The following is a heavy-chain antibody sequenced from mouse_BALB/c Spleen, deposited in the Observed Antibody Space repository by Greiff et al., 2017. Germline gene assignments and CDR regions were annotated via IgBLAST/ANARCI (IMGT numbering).Heavy chain of an antibody. D-gene: IGHD2-1*01. V-gene: IGHV3-6*02. CDR1: GYSITSGYY. J-gene: IGHJ4*01. CDR2: ISYDGSN. CDR3: ARGGDGNDH. Sequence: EVKLQESGPGLVKPSQSLSLTCSVTGYSITSGYYWNWIRQFPGNKLEWMGYISYDGSNNYNPSLKNRISITRDTSKNQFFLKLNSVTTEDTATYYCARGGDGNDHWGQGTSVTVSS.